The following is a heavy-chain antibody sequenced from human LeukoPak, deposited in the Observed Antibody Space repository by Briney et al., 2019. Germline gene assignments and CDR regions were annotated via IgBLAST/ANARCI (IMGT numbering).Heavy chain of an antibody. D-gene: IGHD3-9*01. CDR3: ARDGRLRYFDWLTPHRGYYYGMDV. CDR1: GYTFTSYA. CDR2: INAGNGNT. Sequence: GASVKVSCTASGYTFTSYAMHWVRQAPGQRLEWMGWINAGNGNTKYSQKFQGRVTITRDTSASTAYMELSSLRSEDTAVYYCARDGRLRYFDWLTPHRGYYYGMDVWGQGTTVTVSS. V-gene: IGHV1-3*01. J-gene: IGHJ6*02.